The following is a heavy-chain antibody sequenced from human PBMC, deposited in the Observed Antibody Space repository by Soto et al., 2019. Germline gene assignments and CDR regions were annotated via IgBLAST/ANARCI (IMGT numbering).Heavy chain of an antibody. CDR2: IYYSGST. Sequence: PSETLSLTCTVSGGSVSSGSYYWSWIRQPPGKGLEWIGYIYYSGSTNYNPSLKSRVTISVDTSKNQFSLKLSSVTAADTAVYYCARNKDIVVVPAAITPPNWFDPWGQGTLVTVSS. CDR3: ARNKDIVVVPAAITPPNWFDP. V-gene: IGHV4-61*01. D-gene: IGHD2-2*02. CDR1: GGSVSSGSYY. J-gene: IGHJ5*02.